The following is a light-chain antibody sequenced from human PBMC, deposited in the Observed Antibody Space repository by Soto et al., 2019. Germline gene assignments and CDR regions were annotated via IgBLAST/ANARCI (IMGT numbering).Light chain of an antibody. J-gene: IGKJ5*01. V-gene: IGKV3-20*01. CDR1: QSVSSSY. Sequence: EIVLTQSPGTLSMSPGERATLSCRASQSVSSSYLAWYQQKPGQAPRLLIYGASSRASGIPDRFSGSGSGTDFTLTISRLETEDFAVFYCQQYGTSEIILGQGTRLESK. CDR3: QQYGTSEII. CDR2: GAS.